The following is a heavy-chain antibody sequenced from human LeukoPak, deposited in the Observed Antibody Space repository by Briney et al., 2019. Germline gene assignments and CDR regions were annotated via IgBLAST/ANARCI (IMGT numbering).Heavy chain of an antibody. V-gene: IGHV1-2*02. D-gene: IGHD3-3*01. Sequence: GASVTVSCKASGYTFTGYYMHWVRQAPGQGLEWMGWINPNSGGTNYAQKFQGRVTMTRDTSISTAYMELSRLRSDDTAVYYCARASTPYYDFWSGYSDYWGQGTLVTVSS. J-gene: IGHJ4*02. CDR1: GYTFTGYY. CDR2: INPNSGGT. CDR3: ARASTPYYDFWSGYSDY.